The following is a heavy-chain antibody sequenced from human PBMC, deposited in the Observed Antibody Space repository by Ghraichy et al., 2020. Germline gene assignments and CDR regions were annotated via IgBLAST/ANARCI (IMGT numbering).Heavy chain of an antibody. D-gene: IGHD2-2*01. J-gene: IGHJ6*02. CDR2: INPNSGDT. V-gene: IGHV1-2*02. Sequence: ASVKVSCKASGYTFTAYFIHWVRQAPGQGLEYMGWINPNSGDTNSPQKFQGRVTMTRDTSISTAYMELSRLTSDDTAIYYCARDRCSSTSCHPEKDVWGQGTTVTVSS. CDR1: GYTFTAYF. CDR3: ARDRCSSTSCHPEKDV.